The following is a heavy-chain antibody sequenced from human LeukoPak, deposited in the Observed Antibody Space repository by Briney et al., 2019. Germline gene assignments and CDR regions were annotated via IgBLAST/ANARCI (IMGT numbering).Heavy chain of an antibody. CDR1: GYTLTDYY. CDR3: ARDPCTRHCYYEDLYHGMDA. J-gene: IGHJ6*02. CDR2: INPNSGGT. Sequence: ASVKVSCKASGYTLTDYYMHWVRQAPGQGLEWMGWINPNSGGTEYAQKFQGRVTMTRDTSISIAYMDLSRPGSDDTAMYYCARDPCTRHCYYEDLYHGMDAWGQGTTVTVSS. V-gene: IGHV1-2*02. D-gene: IGHD2-21*02.